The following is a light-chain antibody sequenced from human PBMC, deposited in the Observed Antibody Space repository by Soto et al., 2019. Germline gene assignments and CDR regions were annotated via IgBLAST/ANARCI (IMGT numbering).Light chain of an antibody. CDR1: QSISNY. Sequence: DIQMTQSPSSLSASVGDRVTIICRASQSISNYLNWYQQKPGKAPKLLIYDSSTLRSGVPSRFSGSGSGTDFTLTISSLQPEDFATYYCQQSYNAPRTFGQGTKLEIE. CDR2: DSS. V-gene: IGKV1-39*01. CDR3: QQSYNAPRT. J-gene: IGKJ2*01.